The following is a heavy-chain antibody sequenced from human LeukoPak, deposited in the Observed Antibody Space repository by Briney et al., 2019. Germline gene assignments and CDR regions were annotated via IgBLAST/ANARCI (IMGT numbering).Heavy chain of an antibody. V-gene: IGHV1-69*13. CDR3: AREGDCSSTSCYADHDAFDI. CDR1: GGTFSSYA. D-gene: IGHD2-2*01. Sequence: GASVKVSCKASGGTFSSYAISWVRQAPGQGLEWMGGIIPIFGTANSAQKFQGRVTITADESTSTAYMELSSLRSEDTAVYYCAREGDCSSTSCYADHDAFDIWGQRTMVTVSS. J-gene: IGHJ3*02. CDR2: IIPIFGTA.